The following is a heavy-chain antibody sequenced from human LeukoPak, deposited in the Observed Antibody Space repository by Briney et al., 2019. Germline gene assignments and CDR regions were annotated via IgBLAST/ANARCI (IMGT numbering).Heavy chain of an antibody. D-gene: IGHD3-3*01. CDR1: GFTFADYA. CDR3: AQAFTHSTIFGVGINN. V-gene: IGHV3-43*02. J-gene: IGHJ4*02. CDR2: ISGDGGDT. Sequence: PGGSLRLSCAASGFTFADYAMHWVRQAPGKGLDWVSLISGDGGDTYYADSVKGRFTISRDNSKNSLYLQMNSLRTEDTALYYCAQAFTHSTIFGVGINNWGQGTLVTVSS.